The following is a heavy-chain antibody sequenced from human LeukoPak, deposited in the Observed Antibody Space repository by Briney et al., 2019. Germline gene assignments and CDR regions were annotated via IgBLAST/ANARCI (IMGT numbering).Heavy chain of an antibody. CDR2: IYYRGST. Sequence: KPSETLSLTCTISGDSISSSSYYWGWIRQPPGKGLEWIGDIYYRGSTYYNPSLKSRVSISIDTSNNQFALTLNSVTAADTALYLCARRRYYDSTGYLDWGQGTLVTVSS. J-gene: IGHJ1*01. V-gene: IGHV4-39*01. CDR3: ARRRYYDSTGYLD. D-gene: IGHD3-22*01. CDR1: GDSISSSSYY.